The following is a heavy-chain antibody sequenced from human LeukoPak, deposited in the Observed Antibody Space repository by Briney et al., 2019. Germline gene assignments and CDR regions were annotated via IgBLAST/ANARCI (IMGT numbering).Heavy chain of an antibody. J-gene: IGHJ4*02. CDR3: CLYYYDSSGYYY. V-gene: IGHV3-23*01. CDR1: GFTFDDYA. D-gene: IGHD3-22*01. Sequence: GGSLRLSCAASGFTFDDYAMHWVRQAPGKGLEWVSAISGSGGSTYYAVSVKGRFTISRDNSKNTLYLQMNSLRAEDTAVYYCCLYYYDSSGYYYWGQGTLVTVSS. CDR2: ISGSGGST.